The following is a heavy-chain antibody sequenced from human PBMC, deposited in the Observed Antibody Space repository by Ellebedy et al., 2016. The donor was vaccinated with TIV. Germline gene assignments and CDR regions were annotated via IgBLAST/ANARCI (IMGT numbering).Heavy chain of an antibody. D-gene: IGHD4-17*01. J-gene: IGHJ6*02. Sequence: ASVKVSCXASGYTFTSFGFSWVRQAPGQGLEWMGRVSGYNGNTNYAQKLQGRVTTTTDTSTSTAYMELRSLRSDDTAVYYCARDDYGDRYGMDVWGQGTTVTVSS. CDR3: ARDDYGDRYGMDV. CDR2: VSGYNGNT. V-gene: IGHV1-18*01. CDR1: GYTFTSFG.